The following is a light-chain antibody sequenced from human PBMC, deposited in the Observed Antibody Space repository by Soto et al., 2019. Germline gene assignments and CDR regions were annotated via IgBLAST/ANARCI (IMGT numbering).Light chain of an antibody. CDR2: EVS. Sequence: QSALTQPASVSGSPGQSITISCPGTSSDVGGYDYVSWYQQHPGKAPKLMIYEVSNRPSGVSNRFSGSKSGNTASLTISGLQSEDETDYYCSSYTSTNTWVFGGGTKVTVL. J-gene: IGLJ3*02. CDR1: SSDVGGYDY. V-gene: IGLV2-14*01. CDR3: SSYTSTNTWV.